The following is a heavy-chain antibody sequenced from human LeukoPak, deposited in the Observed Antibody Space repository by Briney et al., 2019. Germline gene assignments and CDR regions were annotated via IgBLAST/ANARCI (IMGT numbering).Heavy chain of an antibody. CDR3: AREGSSSLQTSFDY. V-gene: IGHV4-39*02. CDR2: IYYSGST. D-gene: IGHD6-13*01. CDR1: GGSISSSSYY. J-gene: IGHJ4*02. Sequence: SETLSLTCTVSGGSISSSSYYWGWIRQPPGKGLEWIGSIYYSGSTYYNPSLKSRVTISVDTSKNQFSLKLSSVTAADTAVYYCAREGSSSLQTSFDYWGQGTLVTVSS.